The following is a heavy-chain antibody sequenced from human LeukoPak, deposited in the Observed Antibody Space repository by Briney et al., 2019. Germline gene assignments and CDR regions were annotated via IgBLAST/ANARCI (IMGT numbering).Heavy chain of an antibody. CDR1: GFTFNMHA. CDR2: ISNDGSDE. V-gene: IGHV3-30-3*01. CDR3: AKARHCTTATCASAAFDA. J-gene: IGHJ3*01. D-gene: IGHD6-6*01. Sequence: GGSLRLSCAASGFTFNMHAMHWVRQAPGKGLEWVAVISNDGSDEYYADSVRGRFPVSRDNFKNTVFLQMNSLRPEDTAVYYCAKARHCTTATCASAAFDAWGQGTMVTISS.